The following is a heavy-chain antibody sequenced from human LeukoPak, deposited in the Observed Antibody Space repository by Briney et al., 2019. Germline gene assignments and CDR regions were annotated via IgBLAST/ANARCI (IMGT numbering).Heavy chain of an antibody. D-gene: IGHD3-3*01. V-gene: IGHV4-34*01. CDR1: GGSFSGYY. Sequence: SETLSLTCAVYGGSFSGYYWSWIRQPPGKGLEWIGEINHSGSTNYNPSLKSRVTISVDTSKSQFSLKLSSVTAADTAVYYCARDRGLFWSGYPLGWFDPWGQGTLVTVSS. CDR3: ARDRGLFWSGYPLGWFDP. CDR2: INHSGST. J-gene: IGHJ5*02.